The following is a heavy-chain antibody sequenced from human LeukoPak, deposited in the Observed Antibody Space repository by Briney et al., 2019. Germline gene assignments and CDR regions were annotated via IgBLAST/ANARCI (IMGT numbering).Heavy chain of an antibody. CDR3: ARGLTIFGVVNDAFDF. CDR2: INSDGSSI. D-gene: IGHD3-3*01. Sequence: PGGSLRLSCAASGFTFSNYWMHWVRQAPGKGLVWVSLINSDGSSIIYADSVKGRFTISRDNAKNTLYLQMNSLRAEDTAVYYCARGLTIFGVVNDAFDFWGQGTMVTVSS. V-gene: IGHV3-74*01. J-gene: IGHJ3*01. CDR1: GFTFSNYW.